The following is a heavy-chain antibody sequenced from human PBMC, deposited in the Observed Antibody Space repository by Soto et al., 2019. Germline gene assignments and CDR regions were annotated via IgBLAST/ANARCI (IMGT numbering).Heavy chain of an antibody. CDR3: ARGESPRGDGYKPRYWYFDL. CDR1: GGSISSYY. V-gene: IGHV4-59*01. Sequence: QVQLQESGPGLVKPSETLSLTCTVSGGSISSYYWSWIRQPPGKGLEWIGYIYYSGSTNYNPSLKSRVTISVDTSKNQFSLKLSSVTAADTAVYYCARGESPRGDGYKPRYWYFDLWGRGTLVTVSS. D-gene: IGHD5-12*01. CDR2: IYYSGST. J-gene: IGHJ2*01.